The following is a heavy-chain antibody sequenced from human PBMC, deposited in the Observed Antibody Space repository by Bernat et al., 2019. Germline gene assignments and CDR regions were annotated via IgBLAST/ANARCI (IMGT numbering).Heavy chain of an antibody. D-gene: IGHD3-16*02. V-gene: IGHV4-39*01. CDR2: IYYSGST. J-gene: IGHJ4*02. CDR3: AELIMVTFGGVIEDY. CDR1: GGSISSSSYY. Sequence: QLQLQESGPGLVKPSETLSLTCTVSGGSISSSSYYWGWNHQPPGKGLEWIGSIYYSGSTYYNPSLKSRVTISVDTSKNQFSLKLSSVTAADTSVYYCAELIMVTFGGVIEDYWGQGTLVTVSS.